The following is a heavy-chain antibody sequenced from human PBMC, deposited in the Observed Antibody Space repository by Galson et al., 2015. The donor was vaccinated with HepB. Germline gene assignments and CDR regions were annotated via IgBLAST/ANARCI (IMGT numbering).Heavy chain of an antibody. CDR2: IFNTGAT. D-gene: IGHD2-15*01. CDR1: GFTFSNYD. Sequence: SLRLSCAASGFTFSNYDMHWVRRSTGKGLEWVSGIFNTGATSYAGSVKGRFTISREDATNSLYLQMNSLTVEDTAAYFCAKAGLPGAWYFDLWGRGTLVTVSS. V-gene: IGHV3-13*01. J-gene: IGHJ2*01. CDR3: AKAGLPGAWYFDL.